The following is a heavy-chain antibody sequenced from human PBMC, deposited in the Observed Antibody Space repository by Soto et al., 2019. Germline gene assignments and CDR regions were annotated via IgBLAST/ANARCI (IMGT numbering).Heavy chain of an antibody. CDR3: AQALKPRGSMDV. CDR2: IDPSDSYT. V-gene: IGHV5-10-1*01. Sequence: GESLKISCKGSGYSFTSYWISWVRQMPGKGLEWMGRIDPSDSYTNYSPSFQGHVTISADKSISTAYLQWSSLKASDTAMYYCAQALKPRGSMDVWGQGTTVTVS. CDR1: GYSFTSYW. J-gene: IGHJ6*02.